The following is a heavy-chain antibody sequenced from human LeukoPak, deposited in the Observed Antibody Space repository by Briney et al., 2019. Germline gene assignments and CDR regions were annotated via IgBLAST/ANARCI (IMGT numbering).Heavy chain of an antibody. CDR3: ARPGSFDSEIFDS. CDR2: ISAYNGVT. V-gene: IGHV1-18*01. Sequence: ASVKVSCTASGYTFTDYGISWVRQAPGQGLEWMGWISAYNGVTNYAQKLQGRNTMTTDTSTSTAFMELRSPRSDDTGIYYCARPGSFDSEIFDSWGQGTLVTVSS. D-gene: IGHD3-10*01. J-gene: IGHJ4*02. CDR1: GYTFTDYG.